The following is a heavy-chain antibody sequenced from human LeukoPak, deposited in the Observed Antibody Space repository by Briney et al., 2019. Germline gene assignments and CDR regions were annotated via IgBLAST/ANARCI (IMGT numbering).Heavy chain of an antibody. D-gene: IGHD3-10*01. V-gene: IGHV3-53*01. CDR1: GFTVSSNY. CDR3: ARDGLHYGSGSYYSDY. J-gene: IGHJ4*02. Sequence: GGSLRLSCAASGFTVSSNYMSWVRQAPGKGLEWVSVIYSGGSTYYADSVRGRFTISRDNSKNTLYLQLNSLRAEDTAVYYCARDGLHYGSGSYYSDYWGQGTLVTVSS. CDR2: IYSGGST.